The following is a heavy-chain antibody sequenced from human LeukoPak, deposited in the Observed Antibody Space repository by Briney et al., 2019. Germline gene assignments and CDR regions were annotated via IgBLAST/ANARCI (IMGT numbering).Heavy chain of an antibody. CDR2: ISRSRSTI. CDR3: ARDSWKYGDYVDDAFDI. V-gene: IGHV3-11*04. CDR1: GFTFSDYH. Sequence: GGSLRLSCADSGFTFSDYHMSWIRQAPGKGLEWVSYISRSRSTIYYADSVKGRFTISRDNAKNSLYLQMNSLRAEDTAVYYCARDSWKYGDYVDDAFDIWGQETMVTVSS. J-gene: IGHJ3*02. D-gene: IGHD4-17*01.